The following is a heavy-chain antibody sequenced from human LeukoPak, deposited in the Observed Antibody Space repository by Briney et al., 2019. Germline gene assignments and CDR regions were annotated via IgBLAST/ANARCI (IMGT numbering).Heavy chain of an antibody. CDR3: ARDRGYSYGYGLNWFDP. CDR2: IHNSGTT. D-gene: IGHD5-18*01. Sequence: SETLSLTCAVSGGPFSGYFWSWIRQSSGKGLEWIGEIHNSGTTNYNPSLNSRVTISEDTSKNQFSLKLSSVTAADTAVYYCARDRGYSYGYGLNWFDPWGQGTLVTVSS. V-gene: IGHV4-34*01. J-gene: IGHJ5*02. CDR1: GGPFSGYF.